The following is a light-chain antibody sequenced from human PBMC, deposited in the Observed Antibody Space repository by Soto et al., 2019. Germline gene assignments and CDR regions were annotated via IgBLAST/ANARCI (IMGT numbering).Light chain of an antibody. CDR1: SSDIGDSNY. CDR2: DVS. V-gene: IGLV2-14*03. CDR3: SSFRSSSTSYV. Sequence: QSVLTQPASVSGSPGQSISISCTGTSSDIGDSNYVSWYQQHPGKAPKLVIYDVSNRPSGVSNRFSGSKSANAASLTISGLQAEDEADYYCSSFRSSSTSYVLGTGTKVTVL. J-gene: IGLJ1*01.